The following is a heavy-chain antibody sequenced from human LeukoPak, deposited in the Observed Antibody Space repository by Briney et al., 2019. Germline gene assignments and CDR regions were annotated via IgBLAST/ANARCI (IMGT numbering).Heavy chain of an antibody. D-gene: IGHD3-10*01. CDR3: ARADSLAYGSGSYYAN. CDR2: MNPNSGNT. CDR1: GYTFTSYD. V-gene: IGHV1-8*01. Sequence: ASVKVSCKAAGYTFTSYDIDWVRHPTGQGLEWMGWMNPNSGNTGYAQKLHDRVTMTRHTSISTAYMKMGSLRSEDTAVYYCARADSLAYGSGSYYANWGRGTLVTVSS. J-gene: IGHJ4*02.